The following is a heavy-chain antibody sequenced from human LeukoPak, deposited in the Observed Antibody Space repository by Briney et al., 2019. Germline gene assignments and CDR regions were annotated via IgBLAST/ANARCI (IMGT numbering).Heavy chain of an antibody. CDR3: AKDRYSSGSYYFDY. Sequence: PGGSLRLSCAASGFTVSSNYMSWVRQAPGKGLEWASAISGSGGSTYYADSVKGRFTISRDNSKNTLYLQMNSLRAEDTAVYYCAKDRYSSGSYYFDYWGQGTLVTVSS. J-gene: IGHJ4*02. CDR2: ISGSGGST. CDR1: GFTVSSNY. V-gene: IGHV3-23*01. D-gene: IGHD6-19*01.